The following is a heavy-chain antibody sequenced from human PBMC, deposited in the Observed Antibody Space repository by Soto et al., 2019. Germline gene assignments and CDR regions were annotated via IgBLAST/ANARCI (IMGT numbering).Heavy chain of an antibody. CDR2: IWYDGSNK. CDR3: ARDYSILGHYYYFDY. J-gene: IGHJ4*02. D-gene: IGHD2-8*01. Sequence: PGGSLRLSCAASGFTFSSYGMHWVRQAPGKGLEWVAVIWYDGSNKYYADSVKGRFTISRDNSKNTLYLQMNSLRAEDTAVYYCARDYSILGHYYYFDYWGQGTLVTVSS. V-gene: IGHV3-33*01. CDR1: GFTFSSYG.